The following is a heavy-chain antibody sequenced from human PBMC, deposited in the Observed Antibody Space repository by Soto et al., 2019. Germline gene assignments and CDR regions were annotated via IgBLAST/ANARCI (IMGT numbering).Heavy chain of an antibody. CDR2: IHYSGSI. Sequence: TLSLTCTVSGGSISSGGYYWSWIRQHPGKGLEWIGYIHYSGSIYYNPSLKSRLTISLDTSKNHFSLKVPSVTAADTAVYYCATGEYQLVYNFDYGGRGALVTVSS. J-gene: IGHJ4*02. CDR3: ATGEYQLVYNFDY. D-gene: IGHD2-2*01. CDR1: GGSISSGGYY. V-gene: IGHV4-31*03.